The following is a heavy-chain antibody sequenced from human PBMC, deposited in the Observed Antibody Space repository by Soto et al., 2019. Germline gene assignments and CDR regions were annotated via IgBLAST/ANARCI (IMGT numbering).Heavy chain of an antibody. CDR2: ISAYNGNT. J-gene: IGHJ6*02. CDR1: GYTFTSYG. CDR3: TREGSAPYYYYGLDA. Sequence: ASVKVSCKASGYTFTSYGISWVRQAPGQGLEWTGWISAYNGNTNYAQNLQGRVFMTADTSTNTAYMELRSLRSDDTAIYYCTREGSAPYYYYGLDAWGQGTTVTVSS. V-gene: IGHV1-18*01. D-gene: IGHD3-10*01.